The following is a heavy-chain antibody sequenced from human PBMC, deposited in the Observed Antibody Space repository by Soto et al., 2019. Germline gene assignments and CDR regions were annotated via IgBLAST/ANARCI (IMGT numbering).Heavy chain of an antibody. CDR2: IWYDGSNK. J-gene: IGHJ2*01. V-gene: IGHV3-33*01. Sequence: VQLVESGGGVVQPGRSLRLSCAASGFTFSSYGMHWVRQAPGKGLEWVAVIWYDGSNKYYADSVKGRFTISRDNSKNTLYLQMNSLRAEDTAVYYCARGREQWLKNWYFDLWGRGTLVTVSS. CDR3: ARGREQWLKNWYFDL. D-gene: IGHD6-19*01. CDR1: GFTFSSYG.